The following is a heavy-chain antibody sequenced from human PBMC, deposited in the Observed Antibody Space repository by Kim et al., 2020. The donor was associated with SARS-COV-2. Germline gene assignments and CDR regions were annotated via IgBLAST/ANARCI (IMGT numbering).Heavy chain of an antibody. V-gene: IGHV3-9*01. CDR3: AKGLRGNYGMDV. CDR2: ISWNSGSI. D-gene: IGHD3-16*01. J-gene: IGHJ6*02. CDR1: GFTFDDYA. Sequence: GGSLRLSCAASGFTFDDYAMHWVRQAPGKGLEWVSGISWNSGSIGYADSVKGRFTISRDNAKNSLYLQMNSLRAEDTALYYCAKGLRGNYGMDVWGQGTTVTVSS.